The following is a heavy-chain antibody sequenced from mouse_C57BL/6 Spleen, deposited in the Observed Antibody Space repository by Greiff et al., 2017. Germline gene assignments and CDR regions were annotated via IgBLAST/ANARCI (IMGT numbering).Heavy chain of an antibody. Sequence: QVQLQQSGAELVKPGASVKLSCKASGYTFTSYWMNWVKQRPGRGLEWIGRIAPNSGGTKYNETFKGTATLTVAKPSSTAYMQLSSLTSEDSSVYYCARGALGSWFAYWGQGTLVTVSA. J-gene: IGHJ3*01. V-gene: IGHV1-72*01. CDR2: IAPNSGGT. CDR1: GYTFTSYW. D-gene: IGHD2-14*01. CDR3: ARGALGSWFAY.